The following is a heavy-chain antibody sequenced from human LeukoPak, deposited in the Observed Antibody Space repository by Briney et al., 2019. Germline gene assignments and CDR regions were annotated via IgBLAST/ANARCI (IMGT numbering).Heavy chain of an antibody. D-gene: IGHD2-21*02. CDR2: INPNSGGT. J-gene: IGHJ4*02. CDR1: GYTFTGYY. Sequence: GASVKVSCKASGYTFTGYYMHWVRQAPGQGLEWMGWINPNSGGTNYAQKFQGRVTMTRDTSISTAYMELGRLRSDDTAVYYCAFTLCGGDCYSFDYWGQGTLVTVSS. CDR3: AFTLCGGDCYSFDY. V-gene: IGHV1-2*02.